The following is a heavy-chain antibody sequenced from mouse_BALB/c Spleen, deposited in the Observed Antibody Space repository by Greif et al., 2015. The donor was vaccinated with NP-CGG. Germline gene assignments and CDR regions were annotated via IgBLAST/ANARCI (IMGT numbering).Heavy chain of an antibody. J-gene: IGHJ2*01. CDR2: IYPGNGDT. D-gene: IGHD1-1*01. CDR1: GYTFTSYN. CDR3: ARTTTVVPYFDY. V-gene: IGHV1-12*01. Sequence: QVQLQQSGAELVKPGASVKMSCKASGYTFTSYNMHWVKQTPGQGLEWIGAIYPGNGDTSYNQKFKGKATLTADKSSSTAYMQLSSLTSEDSAVYYCARTTTVVPYFDYWGQGTTLTVSS.